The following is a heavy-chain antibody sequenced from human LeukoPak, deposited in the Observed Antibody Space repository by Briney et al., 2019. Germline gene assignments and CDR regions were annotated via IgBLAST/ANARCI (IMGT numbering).Heavy chain of an antibody. CDR2: ISGSGGST. D-gene: IGHD6-13*01. Sequence: PGGSLRLSCAASGFTFSSYAMSWVRQAPGKGLEWVSAISGSGGSTYYADSVKGRFTISRDNSKNTLYLQMNSLRAADTAVYYCAKDLGKSSSWRDAFDIWGQGTMVTVSS. J-gene: IGHJ3*02. V-gene: IGHV3-23*01. CDR3: AKDLGKSSSWRDAFDI. CDR1: GFTFSSYA.